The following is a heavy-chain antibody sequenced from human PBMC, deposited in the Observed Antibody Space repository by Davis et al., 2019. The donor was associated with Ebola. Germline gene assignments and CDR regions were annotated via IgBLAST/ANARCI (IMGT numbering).Heavy chain of an antibody. D-gene: IGHD3-16*01. CDR2: ISSSSSYI. Sequence: GESLKISCAASGFTFSSYSMNWVRQAPGKGLEWVSSISSSSSYIYYADSVKGRFTISRDNAKNSLYLQMNSLRAEDTAVYYCARVARLRLGELTPLGYWGQRTLVTVSS. CDR1: GFTFSSYS. CDR3: ARVARLRLGELTPLGY. J-gene: IGHJ4*02. V-gene: IGHV3-21*01.